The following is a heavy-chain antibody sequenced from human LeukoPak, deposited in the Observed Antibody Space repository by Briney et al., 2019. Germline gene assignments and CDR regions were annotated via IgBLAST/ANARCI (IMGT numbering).Heavy chain of an antibody. V-gene: IGHV3-7*01. CDR3: ARETIFGYYYGMDV. D-gene: IGHD3-3*01. J-gene: IGHJ6*02. CDR1: GFTFSSYW. Sequence: GGSLRLSCAGSGFTFSSYWMSWVRQAPGKGLEWVANIKQDGSEKYYVDSVKGRFTISRDNAKNSLYLQMNSLRAEDTAVYYCARETIFGYYYGMDVWGQGTTVTVSS. CDR2: IKQDGSEK.